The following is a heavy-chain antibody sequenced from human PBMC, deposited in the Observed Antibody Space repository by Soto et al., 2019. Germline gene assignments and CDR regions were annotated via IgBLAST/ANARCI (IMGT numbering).Heavy chain of an antibody. D-gene: IGHD6-6*01. CDR3: LYSMSSIWYFDV. Sequence: PGGSLRLSCAASGFTFSSYWMHWVRQAPGKGLVWVSHINSDGSMTNYADSVKGRFTISRDNAKNTLYLQMNSLRGEDTAVYYCLYSMSSIWYFDVWGRGTLVTVSS. CDR1: GFTFSSYW. J-gene: IGHJ2*01. V-gene: IGHV3-74*01. CDR2: INSDGSMT.